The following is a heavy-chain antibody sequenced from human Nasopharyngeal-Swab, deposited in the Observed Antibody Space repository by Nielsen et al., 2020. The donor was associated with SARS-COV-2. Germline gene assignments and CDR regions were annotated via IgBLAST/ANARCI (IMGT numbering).Heavy chain of an antibody. Sequence: GESLKISCAASGFTFSNAWMNWVRQAPGKGLEWVGRIKSKTDGGTTNYAAPVKGRFTISRDDSKNTLYLQMNSLKTEDTAVYYCTTGKRGPSYYMDVWGKGTTVTVPS. CDR1: GFTFSNAW. CDR3: TTGKRGPSYYMDV. CDR2: IKSKTDGGTT. J-gene: IGHJ6*03. V-gene: IGHV3-15*06.